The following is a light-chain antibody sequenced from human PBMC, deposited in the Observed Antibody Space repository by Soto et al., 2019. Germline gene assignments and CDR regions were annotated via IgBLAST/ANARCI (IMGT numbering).Light chain of an antibody. V-gene: IGKV3D-15*01. J-gene: IGKJ4*01. CDR1: QSVSNN. CDR2: GAS. Sequence: EIVMTQSPATLSVSPGERATLSCRASQSVSNNLAWYQQKPGQAPRLLIYGASTRATGIPARFSGSGSGTEFTLTISSLQSEDFAVYYCQQYNNWPPLNFGGGTKVEIK. CDR3: QQYNNWPPLN.